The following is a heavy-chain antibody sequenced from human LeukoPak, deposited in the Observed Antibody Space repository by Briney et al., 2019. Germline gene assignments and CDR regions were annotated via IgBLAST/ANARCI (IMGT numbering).Heavy chain of an antibody. D-gene: IGHD3-22*01. Sequence: PGGSLRLSCAASGFTFSIYAIGGVRAAPGEGLEWVLAITGSVGSTYYADSVKGRFTISRDNSKNTLYLQMNSLRAEDTAVYYCAKDYYDSSGYWYYFDYWGQGTLVTVSS. V-gene: IGHV3-23*01. CDR2: ITGSVGST. CDR3: AKDYYDSSGYWYYFDY. J-gene: IGHJ4*02. CDR1: GFTFSIYA.